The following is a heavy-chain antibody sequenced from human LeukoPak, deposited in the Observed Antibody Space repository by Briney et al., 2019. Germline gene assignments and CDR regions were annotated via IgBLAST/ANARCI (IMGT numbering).Heavy chain of an antibody. V-gene: IGHV4-59*08. J-gene: IGHJ2*01. CDR2: IYFSGST. CDR3: ARRRYFDL. CDR1: GGSIRSYY. Sequence: SETLSLTCTVSGGSIRSYYWSWIRQPPGKGLEWIGYIYFSGSTSYNPSLKSRVTISVDTSKNQFSLKLSSVTAADTAVYYCARRRYFDLWGRGTLVTVSS.